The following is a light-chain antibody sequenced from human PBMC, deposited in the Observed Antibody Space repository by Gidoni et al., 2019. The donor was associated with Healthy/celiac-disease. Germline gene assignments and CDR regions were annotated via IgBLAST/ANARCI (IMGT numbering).Light chain of an antibody. CDR3: QQSYSTPLT. J-gene: IGKJ4*01. CDR2: AAS. CDR1: QSISSY. Sequence: DIQMTQSPSSLSASVGDRVTITGRASQSISSYLNWYQQKPGKAPKLLIYAASSLQIGVPSRFSGSGSGTDFTLTISSLQPEDFATYYCQQSYSTPLTFGGGTKVEIK. V-gene: IGKV1-39*01.